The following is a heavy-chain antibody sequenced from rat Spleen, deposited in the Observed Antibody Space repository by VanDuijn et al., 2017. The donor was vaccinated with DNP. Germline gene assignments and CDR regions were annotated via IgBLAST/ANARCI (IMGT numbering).Heavy chain of an antibody. CDR2: ISNSGDST. Sequence: EVQLVESGGDLVQPGRSLKLSCVASEFTFNNYWMTWIRQVPGKGLEWVASISNSGDSTYYPDSVKGRFTVSRDNAENTVCLKMNSLRSEDTATYYCAKDRTGGFAMDAWGQGTSVTVSS. CDR3: AKDRTGGFAMDA. CDR1: EFTFNNYW. D-gene: IGHD4-1*01. J-gene: IGHJ4*01. V-gene: IGHV5-31*01.